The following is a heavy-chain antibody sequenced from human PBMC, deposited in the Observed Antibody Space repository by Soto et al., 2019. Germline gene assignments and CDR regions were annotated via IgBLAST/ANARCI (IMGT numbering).Heavy chain of an antibody. D-gene: IGHD6-13*01. CDR3: AREGSAASRQNWFDP. V-gene: IGHV1-46*01. CDR1: GYTFTSYY. Sequence: ASVKVSCTASGYTFTSYYMHWVRQAPGQGLEWIGIINPSGGSTSYAQKFQGRVTMTRDTSTSTVYTELSSLRSEDTAVYYCAREGSAASRQNWFDPWGQGTLVTVSS. J-gene: IGHJ5*02. CDR2: INPSGGST.